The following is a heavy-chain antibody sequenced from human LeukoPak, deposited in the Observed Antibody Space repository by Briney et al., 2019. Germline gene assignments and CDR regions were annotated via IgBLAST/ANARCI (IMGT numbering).Heavy chain of an antibody. V-gene: IGHV4-4*02. CDR3: IRDSSGRFDY. D-gene: IGHD3-22*01. J-gene: IGHJ4*02. CDR1: GGSISSSNW. CDR2: IYHSGSA. Sequence: SGTLSLTCAVSGGSISSSNWWSWVRQPPGKGLEWIGEIYHSGSANYNPSLKSRVTISVDTSKNQFSLKLSSVTAADTAVYYCIRDSSGRFDYWGQGTLVTVSS.